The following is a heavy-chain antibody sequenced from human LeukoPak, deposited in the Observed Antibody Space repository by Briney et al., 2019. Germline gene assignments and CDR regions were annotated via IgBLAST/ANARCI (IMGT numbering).Heavy chain of an antibody. V-gene: IGHV1-8*01. CDR3: ARGGRTYGY. J-gene: IGHJ4*02. CDR1: GYTFTSHD. D-gene: IGHD4-17*01. CDR2: LNPDTGVT. Sequence: ASVKVSCKASGYTFTSHDINWVRQATGQGLEGIGRLNPDTGVTGYGQKFQNRLTITRNTSINTAYMELYRLTSDDTAVYYCARGGRTYGYWGQGTLVTVSS.